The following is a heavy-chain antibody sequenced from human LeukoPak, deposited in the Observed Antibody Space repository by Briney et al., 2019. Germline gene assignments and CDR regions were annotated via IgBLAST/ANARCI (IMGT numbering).Heavy chain of an antibody. CDR2: IIPIFGTA. D-gene: IGHD3-16*02. Sequence: GASVKVSCKASGGTFSSYAISWVRQAPGQGLEWMGGIIPIFGTANYAQKFQGRVTITADESTSTAYMELSSLRSEDTAVYYCARGQSSDYVWGSYRYTDGGIDYWGQGTLVTVSS. CDR1: GGTFSSYA. CDR3: ARGQSSDYVWGSYRYTDGGIDY. J-gene: IGHJ4*02. V-gene: IGHV1-69*13.